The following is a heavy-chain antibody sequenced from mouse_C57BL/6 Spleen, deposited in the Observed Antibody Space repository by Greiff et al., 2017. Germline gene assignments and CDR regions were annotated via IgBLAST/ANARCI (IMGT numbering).Heavy chain of an antibody. J-gene: IGHJ3*01. V-gene: IGHV14-4*01. Sequence: EVQRVESGAELVRPGASVKLSCTASGFNIKDDYMHWVKQRPEQGLEWIGWIDPENGDTEYASKFQGKATITADTSSNTAYLQLSSLTSEDTAVYYCTTGTGTRFAYWRQGTLVTVSA. CDR2: IDPENGDT. D-gene: IGHD4-1*01. CDR3: TTGTGTRFAY. CDR1: GFNIKDDY.